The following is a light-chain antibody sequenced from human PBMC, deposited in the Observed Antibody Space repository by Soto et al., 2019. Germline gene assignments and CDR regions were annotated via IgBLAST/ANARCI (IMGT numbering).Light chain of an antibody. CDR3: LSFDRSLSVV. V-gene: IGLV1-40*01. Sequence: QSVLTQPPSVSGAPGQRVTISCTGSSSNIGAGYDVHWYQQLPGRAPKLLIYGNTNRPSGVPDRFSGSQSGTSASLAITGLQAEDEAEYYCLSFDRSLSVVFGGGTKLTVL. CDR2: GNT. CDR1: SSNIGAGYD. J-gene: IGLJ2*01.